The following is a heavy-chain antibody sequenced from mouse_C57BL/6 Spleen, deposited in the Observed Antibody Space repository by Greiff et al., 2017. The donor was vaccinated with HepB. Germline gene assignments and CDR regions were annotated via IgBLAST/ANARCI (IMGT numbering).Heavy chain of an antibody. Sequence: VQLQQSGAELVRPGTSVKVSCKASGYAFTNYLIEWVKQRPGQGLEWIGVINPGSGGTNYNEKFKGKATLTADKSSSTAYMQLSSLTSEDSAVYFCARRLYGSSYGYWGQGTTLTVSS. CDR3: ARRLYGSSYGY. J-gene: IGHJ2*01. CDR2: INPGSGGT. D-gene: IGHD1-1*01. CDR1: GYAFTNYL. V-gene: IGHV1-54*01.